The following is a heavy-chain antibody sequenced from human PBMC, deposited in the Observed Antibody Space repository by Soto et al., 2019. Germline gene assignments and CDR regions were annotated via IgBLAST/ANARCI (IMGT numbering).Heavy chain of an antibody. CDR1: GFIFGSYA. CDR3: AKKVKDCYNSGFDY. J-gene: IGHJ4*02. V-gene: IGHV3-23*01. CDR2: ISGSGGNT. Sequence: GGSLRLSCVGSGFIFGSYAMTWVRQAPGRGLEWVSSISGSGGNTYYADSVKGRFTMSRDNSRNTLYLQMSSLRAEDTALYYCAKKVKDCYNSGFDYWVQGPLFTVSS. D-gene: IGHD2-21*01.